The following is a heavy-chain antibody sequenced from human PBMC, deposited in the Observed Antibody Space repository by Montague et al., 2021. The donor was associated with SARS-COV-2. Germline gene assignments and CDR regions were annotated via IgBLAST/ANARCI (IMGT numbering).Heavy chain of an antibody. CDR1: DASITTSNY. V-gene: IGHV4-39*07. Sequence: SETLSLTCSVSDASITTSNYCCWLRQPPGESLEWIASIHFTATTYYKPSPNSRLTISVETSKNQFSLQLTSPTAADTAIYFCARDRNDGYDRFFDYWGQGTLVTVSS. CDR2: IHFTATT. J-gene: IGHJ4*02. CDR3: ARDRNDGYDRFFDY. D-gene: IGHD5-12*01.